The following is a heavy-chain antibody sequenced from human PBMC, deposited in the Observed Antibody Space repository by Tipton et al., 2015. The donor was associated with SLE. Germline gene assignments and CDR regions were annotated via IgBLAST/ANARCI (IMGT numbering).Heavy chain of an antibody. CDR2: IYYSGST. V-gene: IGHV4-39*07. CDR1: NGSISSSPYY. CDR3: ARGPYYYMDV. J-gene: IGHJ6*03. Sequence: TLSLTCTVSNGSISSSPYYWGWIRQSPGKGLEWVGSIYYSGSTYYNPSLKSRITISVDTSSNQCSRNLTSVTAAVTGVYDCARGPYYYMDVWSNGATVTVSS.